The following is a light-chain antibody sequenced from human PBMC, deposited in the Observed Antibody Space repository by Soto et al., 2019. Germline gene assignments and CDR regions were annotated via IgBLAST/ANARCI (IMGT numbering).Light chain of an antibody. CDR2: AAS. CDR1: HSINNF. V-gene: IGKV1-27*01. Sequence: DIQMTQSPSSLSASVGDRVTITCRARHSINNFLNWYQQKAGKVPKLLIDAASTLQSGVPSRFSGSGSGTDFTLTISRLQTEDVATYYCQKYYSAIWTFGQGTKGDI. J-gene: IGKJ1*01. CDR3: QKYYSAIWT.